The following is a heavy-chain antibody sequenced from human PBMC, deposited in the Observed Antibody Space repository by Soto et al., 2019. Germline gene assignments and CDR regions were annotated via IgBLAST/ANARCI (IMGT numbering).Heavy chain of an antibody. V-gene: IGHV3-48*01. CDR1: GFTFSSYS. Sequence: EVQLVESGGGLVQPGGSLRLSCAASGFTFSSYSMNWVRQAPGKGLEWVSYISSSSSTIYYADSVKGRFTISRDNAKNSLYLQMNSLRAEDTAVYYCARYQDGYGYDDFDIWVQWTMVTVSS. J-gene: IGHJ3*02. CDR3: ARYQDGYGYDDFDI. D-gene: IGHD5-18*01. CDR2: ISSSSSTI.